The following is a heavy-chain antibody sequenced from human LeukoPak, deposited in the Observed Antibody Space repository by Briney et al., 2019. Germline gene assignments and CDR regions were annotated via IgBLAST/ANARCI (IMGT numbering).Heavy chain of an antibody. D-gene: IGHD1-14*01. CDR3: VRGYVFDDDY. CDR1: GFTFNSYG. CDR2: ISYDGSNK. J-gene: IGHJ4*02. V-gene: IGHV3-30*03. Sequence: GRSLRLSCAASGFTFNSYGMHWVRQAPGKGLEWVAVISYDGSNKYYADSVKGRFTISRDNAKNSLYLQMNSLRAEDTAVYYCVRGYVFDDDYWGQGTLVTVSS.